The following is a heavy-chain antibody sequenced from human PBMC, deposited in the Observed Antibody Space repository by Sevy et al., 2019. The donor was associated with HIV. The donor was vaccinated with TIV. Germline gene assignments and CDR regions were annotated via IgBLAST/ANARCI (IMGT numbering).Heavy chain of an antibody. CDR1: GFTFSSYS. J-gene: IGHJ4*02. CDR2: ISSSSYI. Sequence: GGSLRLSCAASGFTFSSYSMNWVRQAPGKGLEWVSSISSSSYIYYADSVKGRFTISRDNAKNSLYLQMNSLRAEDTAVYYCARDLAPYQRYYFDYWGQGTLVTVSS. V-gene: IGHV3-21*01. CDR3: ARDLAPYQRYYFDY. D-gene: IGHD2-2*01.